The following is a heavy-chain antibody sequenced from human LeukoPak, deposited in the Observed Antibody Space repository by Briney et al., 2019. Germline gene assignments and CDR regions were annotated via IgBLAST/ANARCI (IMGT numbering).Heavy chain of an antibody. D-gene: IGHD6-13*01. J-gene: IGHJ4*02. CDR3: AKADSSSWYELDY. CDR1: GFTFSSYA. V-gene: IGHV3-23*01. CDR2: ISGSGDNT. Sequence: GGSLRLSCAASGFTFSSYAMHWVRQAPGKGLEWVSTISGSGDNTYSADSVKGRFTISRANSRNTLYLQMNSLRAEDTAVYFCAKADSSSWYELDYWGQGTLVTVSS.